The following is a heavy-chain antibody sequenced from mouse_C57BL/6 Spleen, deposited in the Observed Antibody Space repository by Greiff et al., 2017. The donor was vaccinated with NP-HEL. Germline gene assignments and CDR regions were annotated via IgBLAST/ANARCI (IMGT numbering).Heavy chain of an antibody. Sequence: VQLQQSGAELAKPGASVKLSCKASGYTFTSYWMHWVKQRPGQGLEWIGYINPSSGYTKYNQKFKDKATLTADKSSSTAYMQLSSLTYEDSAVYYWASLVDSSGYHFDDWGQGTTLTVSS. J-gene: IGHJ2*01. CDR2: INPSSGYT. CDR1: GYTFTSYW. V-gene: IGHV1-7*01. D-gene: IGHD3-2*02. CDR3: ASLVDSSGYHFDD.